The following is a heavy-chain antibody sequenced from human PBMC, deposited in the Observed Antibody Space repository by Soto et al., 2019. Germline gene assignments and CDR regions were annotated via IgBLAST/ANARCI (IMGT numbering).Heavy chain of an antibody. Sequence: PGGSMRLSCVASRFNFDDYAMHWVRHAPGKGLEWVSDISWNSGSIGYADSVKGRFTISRDNAKNSLYLQMNSLRAEDTALYYCAKDSEGSGSSSWYVPFDYWGQGTLVTVSS. D-gene: IGHD6-13*01. V-gene: IGHV3-9*01. CDR3: AKDSEGSGSSSWYVPFDY. CDR2: ISWNSGSI. CDR1: RFNFDDYA. J-gene: IGHJ4*02.